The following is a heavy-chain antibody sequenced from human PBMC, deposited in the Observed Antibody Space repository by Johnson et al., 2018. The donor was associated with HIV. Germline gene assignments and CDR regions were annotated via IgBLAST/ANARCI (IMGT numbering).Heavy chain of an antibody. D-gene: IGHD3-22*01. CDR3: ARPLSSGLGFDAFDI. J-gene: IGHJ3*02. CDR2: YDGNNK. V-gene: IGHV3-30*03. Sequence: YDGNNKQYVDSVKGRSTISRDNSKNTLYLQMNSLRAEDTAVYYCARPLSSGLGFDAFDIWGQGTMVTVSS.